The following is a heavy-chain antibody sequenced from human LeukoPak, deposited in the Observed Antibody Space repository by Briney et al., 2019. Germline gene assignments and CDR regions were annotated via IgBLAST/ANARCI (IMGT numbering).Heavy chain of an antibody. CDR3: ARDTTNDYVWGSYRWIDY. CDR2: ISSGSSGSSSI. J-gene: IGHJ4*02. V-gene: IGHV3-48*04. Sequence: GGSLRLSCAASGFTFSNYNMNWVRQAPGKGLEWVSYISSGSSGSSSIYYADSVKGRFTISRDNAKNSLYLQMNSLRAEDTALYYCARDTTNDYVWGSYRWIDYWGQGTLVTVSS. CDR1: GFTFSNYN. D-gene: IGHD3-16*02.